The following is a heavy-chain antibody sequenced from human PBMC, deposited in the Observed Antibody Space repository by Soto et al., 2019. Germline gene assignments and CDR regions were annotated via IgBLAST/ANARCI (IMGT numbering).Heavy chain of an antibody. V-gene: IGHV4-39*01. D-gene: IGHD3-10*01. CDR1: GGSMSTSYY. CDR2: IYYSGST. Sequence: QLQLQESGPGLLKPSETLSLTCTVSGGSMSTSYYWGWIRQPPGKGLEWIGSIYYSGSTYYNPSLKSRVTISVDTSKNQSSLQLTSVTAADTSVYYCATLWFGEADYWGQGTLVTVSS. CDR3: ATLWFGEADY. J-gene: IGHJ4*02.